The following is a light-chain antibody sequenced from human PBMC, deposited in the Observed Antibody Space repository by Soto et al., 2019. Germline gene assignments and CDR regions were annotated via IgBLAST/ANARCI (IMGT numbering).Light chain of an antibody. CDR1: QSVRSN. V-gene: IGKV3-15*01. Sequence: EVVMTQSPATLSVSPGESATLSCRASQSVRSNVGWYQQKPGQAPRLLMSDAYTRATGIPARFSGSGSGTAFTLTISSPQSEDIAVYYCQHYNNWPRTFGQGTKVEIK. CDR3: QHYNNWPRT. J-gene: IGKJ1*01. CDR2: DAY.